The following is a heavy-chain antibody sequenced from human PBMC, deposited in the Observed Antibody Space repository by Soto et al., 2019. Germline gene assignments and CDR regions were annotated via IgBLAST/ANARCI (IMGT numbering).Heavy chain of an antibody. J-gene: IGHJ2*01. Sequence: GKGLEWIGEINHSGSTNYNPSLKSRVTISVDTSKNQFSLKLSSVTAADTSVFFRAADGIRDSVPVSAFLLNRSSDL. CDR2: INHSGST. V-gene: IGHV4-34*01. CDR3: AADGIRDSVPVSAFLLNRSSDL. D-gene: IGHD6-13*01.